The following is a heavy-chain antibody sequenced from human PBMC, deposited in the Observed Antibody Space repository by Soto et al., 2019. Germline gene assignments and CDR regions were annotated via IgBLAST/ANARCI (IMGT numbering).Heavy chain of an antibody. CDR1: GGAISSSHW. V-gene: IGHV4-4*02. CDR3: AGDPVAASGTAFDI. D-gene: IGHD6-13*01. Sequence: SETLSLTCAVSGGAISSSHWWSWVRQPPGKALEWIAEIYHNENTNYNPSLRSRVTVSVDKSKNQFSLNLISVTAADTAMYYCAGDPVAASGTAFDIWGQGTMVTVSS. J-gene: IGHJ3*02. CDR2: IYHNENT.